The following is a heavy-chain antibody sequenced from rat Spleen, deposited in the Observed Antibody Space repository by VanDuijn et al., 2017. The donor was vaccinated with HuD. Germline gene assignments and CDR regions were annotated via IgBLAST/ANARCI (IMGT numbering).Heavy chain of an antibody. V-gene: IGHV5-29*01. D-gene: IGHD1-1*01. CDR1: GFTFSNYG. J-gene: IGHJ2*01. Sequence: EVQLVESGGGLVQPGRSLKLSCAASGFTFSNYGMAWVRQAPTKGLEWVATISYDGSSTYYRDSVKGRFTISRDNAKSTLYLQMDSLRSEDTATYYCARRGKLGASFDYWGQGVMVTVSS. CDR3: ARRGKLGASFDY. CDR2: ISYDGSST.